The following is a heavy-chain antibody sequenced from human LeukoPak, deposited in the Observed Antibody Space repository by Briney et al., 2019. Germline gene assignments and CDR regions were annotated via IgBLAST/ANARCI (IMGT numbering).Heavy chain of an antibody. CDR2: INRSGGRT. Sequence: QSGGSLRLSCAASGFTFSTYVMSWVRQAPGKGLEWVSGINRSGGRTYNADSVKGRFTISSDDSKIMLYLQMNNLRAEDTAVYYCAKDYHSSGTYHDYWGQGTLVTVSS. D-gene: IGHD3-10*01. J-gene: IGHJ4*02. CDR3: AKDYHSSGTYHDY. CDR1: GFTFSTYV. V-gene: IGHV3-23*01.